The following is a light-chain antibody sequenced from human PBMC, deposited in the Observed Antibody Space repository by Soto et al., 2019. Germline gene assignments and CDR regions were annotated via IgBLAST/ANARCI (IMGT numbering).Light chain of an antibody. CDR1: SSDVGAYDS. CDR2: GVS. V-gene: IGLV2-14*03. CDR3: SSYTGDSSYV. J-gene: IGLJ1*01. Sequence: QSALTQPASVSGSRGQSIAISCTGTSSDVGAYDSVCWYQQHPGKAPKLIIFGVSNRPSGVSNRFSGHKSGNTASLTISGLQAEDEADYYCSSYTGDSSYVFGTGTKLTVL.